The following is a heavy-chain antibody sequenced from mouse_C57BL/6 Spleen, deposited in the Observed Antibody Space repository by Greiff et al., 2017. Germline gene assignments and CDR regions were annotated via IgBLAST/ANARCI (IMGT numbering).Heavy chain of an antibody. D-gene: IGHD2-4*01. CDR2: IYPGDGDT. J-gene: IGHJ2*01. CDR1: GYAFSRYW. V-gene: IGHV1-80*01. CDR3: ARSGYDYDDPYYFDY. Sequence: QVQLKQSGAELVKPGASVKISCKASGYAFSRYWMNWVKQRPGKGLEWIGQIYPGDGDTNYNGKFKGKATLTADKSSSTAYMQLSSLTSEDSAVYFCARSGYDYDDPYYFDYWGQGTTLTVSS.